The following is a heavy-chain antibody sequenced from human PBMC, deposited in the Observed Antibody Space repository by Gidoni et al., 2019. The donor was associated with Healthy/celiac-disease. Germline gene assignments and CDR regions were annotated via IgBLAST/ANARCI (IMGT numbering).Heavy chain of an antibody. CDR2: ISSSGSTI. V-gene: IGHV3-11*01. CDR3: ARDLAVAAENGMDV. CDR1: GFTFSDYY. D-gene: IGHD6-19*01. J-gene: IGHJ6*02. Sequence: QVQLVEYGGGLVQPGGSLRLSCAASGFTFSDYYMSWIRQAPGKGLEGVSYISSSGSTIYYADSVKGRFTISRDNAKNSRYLQMNSLRAEDTAVYYGARDLAVAAENGMDVWGQGTTVTVSS.